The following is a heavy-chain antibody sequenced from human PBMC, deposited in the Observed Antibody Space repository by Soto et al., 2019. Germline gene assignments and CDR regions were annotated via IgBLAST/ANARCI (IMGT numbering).Heavy chain of an antibody. CDR1: GGSISSGGYY. CDR3: ASLPPRIVVSLLPIPT. Sequence: PSKTLSLTCAVSGGSISSGGYYWSWIRQHPGKGLEWIGYIYYSGSTYYNPSLKSRVTISVDTSKNQFSLKLSSVTAADTAVYYCASLPPRIVVSLLPIPTWGQGILVTSPQ. D-gene: IGHD2-21*01. V-gene: IGHV4-31*11. CDR2: IYYSGST. J-gene: IGHJ5*02.